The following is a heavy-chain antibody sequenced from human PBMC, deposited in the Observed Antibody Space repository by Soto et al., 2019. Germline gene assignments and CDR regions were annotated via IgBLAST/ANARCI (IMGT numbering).Heavy chain of an antibody. Sequence: GGSLRLSCAASGFTFSSYSMNWVRQAPGKGLEWVSAISGSGGSTYYADSVKGRFTISRDNSKNTLYLQMNSLRAEDTAVYYCAKEPDDSTPQYVDYWGQGTLVTVSS. D-gene: IGHD4-4*01. V-gene: IGHV3-23*01. CDR2: ISGSGGST. CDR1: GFTFSSYS. J-gene: IGHJ4*02. CDR3: AKEPDDSTPQYVDY.